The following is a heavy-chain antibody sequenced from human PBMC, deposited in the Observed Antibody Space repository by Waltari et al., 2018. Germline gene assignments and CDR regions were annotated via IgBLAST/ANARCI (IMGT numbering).Heavy chain of an antibody. J-gene: IGHJ4*02. D-gene: IGHD1-26*01. CDR1: GYTFTSYA. V-gene: IGHV1-3*01. CDR2: INAGNGNT. CDR3: ASHPEGDEWGFDY. Sequence: QVQLVQSGAEVQKPGASVKVSCKASGYTFTSYAMHWVRQAPGQRLEWMGWINAGNGNTKYSQRFQGRVTITRDTSASTAYMELSSLRSEDTAVYYCASHPEGDEWGFDYWGQGTLVTVSS.